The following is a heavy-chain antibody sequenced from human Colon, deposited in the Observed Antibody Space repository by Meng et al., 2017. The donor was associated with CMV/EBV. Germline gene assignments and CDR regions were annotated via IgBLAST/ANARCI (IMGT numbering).Heavy chain of an antibody. CDR3: ARCMAAAGYNWFDP. Sequence: GSLRLSCTVSPGSINSYYWGWIRQPPEKGLEWIGNIYYSGTTYYSPSLKSRVTISVDTSKNQFSLNLSSVTAADTAVYYCARCMAAAGYNWFDPWGQGTLVTVSS. D-gene: IGHD6-13*01. CDR1: PGSINSYY. V-gene: IGHV4-39*07. J-gene: IGHJ5*02. CDR2: IYYSGTT.